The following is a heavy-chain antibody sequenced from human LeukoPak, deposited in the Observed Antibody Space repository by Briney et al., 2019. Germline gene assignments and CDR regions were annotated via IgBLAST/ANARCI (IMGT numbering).Heavy chain of an antibody. V-gene: IGHV4-59*01. J-gene: IGHJ4*02. D-gene: IGHD6-19*01. CDR2: IDYSGNT. CDR3: ARVGSWYYFDY. Sequence: SETLSLTCTVSGGSFSSYYWTWIRQPPGKGLEWIAYIDYSGNTNYGPSLKSRVTISVDTSRNQSSLKLSSVTAADTAVYYCARVGSWYYFDYWGQGTPVTVSS. CDR1: GGSFSSYY.